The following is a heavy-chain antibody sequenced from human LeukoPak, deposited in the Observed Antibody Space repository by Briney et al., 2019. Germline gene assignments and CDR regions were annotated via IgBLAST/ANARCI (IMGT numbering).Heavy chain of an antibody. CDR3: ARGPSIVVVPAAYFDY. Sequence: SETLSLTCAVYGGSFSGYYWSWIRQPPGKGLEWIGEINHSGSTNYNPSLKSRVTISVETSKNQFSLKLSSVTAADTAVYYCARGPSIVVVPAAYFDYWGQGTLVTVSS. CDR2: INHSGST. J-gene: IGHJ4*02. CDR1: GGSFSGYY. D-gene: IGHD2-2*01. V-gene: IGHV4-34*01.